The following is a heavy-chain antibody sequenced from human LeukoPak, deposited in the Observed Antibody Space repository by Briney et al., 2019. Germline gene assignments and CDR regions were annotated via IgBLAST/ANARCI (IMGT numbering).Heavy chain of an antibody. CDR2: ISGSGGST. CDR1: GFTFSSYA. CDR3: AKSLYPILAAASFDY. D-gene: IGHD6-13*01. V-gene: IGHV3-23*01. J-gene: IGHJ4*02. Sequence: PGGSLRLSCAASGFTFSSYAMSWVRQAPGKGLEWVSAISGSGGSTYYADSMKGRFTISRDNSKNTLYLQMNSLRAEDTAVYYCAKSLYPILAAASFDYWGQGTLVTVSS.